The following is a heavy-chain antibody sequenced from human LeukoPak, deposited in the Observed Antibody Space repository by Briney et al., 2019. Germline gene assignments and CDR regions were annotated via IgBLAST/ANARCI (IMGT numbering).Heavy chain of an antibody. V-gene: IGHV1-18*01. CDR3: ARDPCSSTSCPNNWFDP. D-gene: IGHD2-2*01. CDR1: GYTFTSYG. Sequence: GASVKVSCKASGYTFTSYGISWVRQAPGQGLEWMGWISTYSGNANYAQNLQGRVTMTTDTYTSTAYMELRSLRSDDTAVYYCARDPCSSTSCPNNWFDPWGRGTRVTVSS. J-gene: IGHJ5*02. CDR2: ISTYSGNA.